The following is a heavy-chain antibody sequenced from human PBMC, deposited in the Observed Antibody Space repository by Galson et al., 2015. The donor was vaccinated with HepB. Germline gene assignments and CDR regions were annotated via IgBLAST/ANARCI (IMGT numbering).Heavy chain of an antibody. D-gene: IGHD3-10*01. Sequence: SVKVSCKASGGTFSSYAISWVRQAPGQGLEWMGGIIPIFGTANYAQKFQGRVTITADESTSTAYMELSSLRSEDTAVYYCARGRTRTRGYYGSGSYGGYDYYYYGMDVWGQGTTVTVSS. CDR2: IIPIFGTA. CDR1: GGTFSSYA. CDR3: ARGRTRTRGYYGSGSYGGYDYYYYGMDV. J-gene: IGHJ6*02. V-gene: IGHV1-69*13.